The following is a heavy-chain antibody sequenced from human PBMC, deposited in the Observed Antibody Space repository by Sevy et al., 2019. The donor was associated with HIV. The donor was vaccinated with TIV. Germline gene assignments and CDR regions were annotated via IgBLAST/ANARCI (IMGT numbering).Heavy chain of an antibody. CDR2: IYSGGST. Sequence: GGSLRLSCAASGFTVSSNYMSWVRQAPGKGLEWVSVIYSGGSTYYSESVKGRFTISRDNSKNTLYLQMNSLRAEDTAVYYCARGAAPGYYYYYGMDGWGQGTTVTVSS. V-gene: IGHV3-53*01. D-gene: IGHD6-25*01. CDR3: ARGAAPGYYYYYGMDG. CDR1: GFTVSSNY. J-gene: IGHJ6*02.